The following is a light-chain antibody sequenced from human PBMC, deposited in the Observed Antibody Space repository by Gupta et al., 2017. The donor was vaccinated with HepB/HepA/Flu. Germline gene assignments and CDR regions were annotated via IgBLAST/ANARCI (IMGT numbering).Light chain of an antibody. CDR2: AAS. V-gene: IGKV1-39*01. J-gene: IGKJ1*01. Sequence: SLSASVGDRVTITCRASQSISSYLNWYQQKPGKAPKLLIYAASSLQSGVPSRFSGSGSGTDFTLTISSLQPEDFATYYCQQSYSTPRTFGQGTKVEIK. CDR3: QQSYSTPRT. CDR1: QSISSY.